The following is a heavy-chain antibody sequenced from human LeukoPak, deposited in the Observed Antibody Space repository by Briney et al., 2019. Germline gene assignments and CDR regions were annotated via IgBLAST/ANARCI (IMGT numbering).Heavy chain of an antibody. J-gene: IGHJ2*01. D-gene: IGHD3-22*01. CDR3: ASHYYDSSGYYPTYWYFDL. Sequence: SETLSLTCTVSGYSISSGYYWGWIRQPPGKGLEWIGEIYHSGSTNYNPSLKSRVTISVDKSKNQFSLKLSSVTAADTAVYYCASHYYDSSGYYPTYWYFDLWGRGTLVTVSS. CDR1: GYSISSGYY. V-gene: IGHV4-38-2*02. CDR2: IYHSGST.